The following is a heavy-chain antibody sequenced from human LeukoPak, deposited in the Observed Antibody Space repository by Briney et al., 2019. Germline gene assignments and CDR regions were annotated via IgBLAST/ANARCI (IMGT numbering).Heavy chain of an antibody. Sequence: GGSPRLSCAASGFTFSNAWMSWVRQAPGKGLEWVGRIKSKTDGGTTDYAAPVKGRFTISRDDSKNTLYLQMNSLKTEDTAVYYCTTLYSSSWYDFWGQGTLVTVSS. J-gene: IGHJ5*01. CDR2: IKSKTDGGTT. CDR3: TTLYSSSWYDF. V-gene: IGHV3-15*01. CDR1: GFTFSNAW. D-gene: IGHD6-13*01.